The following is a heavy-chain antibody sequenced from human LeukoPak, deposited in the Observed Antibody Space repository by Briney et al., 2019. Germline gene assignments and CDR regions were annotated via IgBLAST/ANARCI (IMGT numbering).Heavy chain of an antibody. J-gene: IGHJ4*02. CDR1: EFTIIDFS. CDR2: FAPEYGET. CDR3: ATDLSYFASGSFYIGY. Sequence: GASVKVSCKVSEFTIIDFSIHWVRQTPGKGLEWMGGFAPEYGETIYAEKFQGRVTLTEDTSTDIAYMELSSLRYEDTAVYYCATDLSYFASGSFYIGYWGQGTLVTVSS. D-gene: IGHD3-10*01. V-gene: IGHV1-24*01.